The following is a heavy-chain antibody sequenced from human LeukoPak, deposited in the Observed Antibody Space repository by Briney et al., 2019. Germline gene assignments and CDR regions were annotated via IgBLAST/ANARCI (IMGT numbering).Heavy chain of an antibody. CDR2: ISWDGGST. CDR1: GFTFDDYA. V-gene: IGHV3-43D*03. D-gene: IGHD1-14*01. Sequence: GGSLRLSCAASGFTFDDYAMHWVRQAPGKGLEWVSLISWDGGSTYYADSVKGRFTISGDNSKNSLYLQMNSLRAEDTALYYCAKGTPYYMDVWGKGTTVTVSS. J-gene: IGHJ6*03. CDR3: AKGTPYYMDV.